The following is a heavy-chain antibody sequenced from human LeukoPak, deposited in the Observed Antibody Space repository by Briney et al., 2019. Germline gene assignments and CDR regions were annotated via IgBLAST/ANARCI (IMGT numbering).Heavy chain of an antibody. CDR1: GDSISRTDYY. V-gene: IGHV4-39*07. CDR2: VYFTGTT. Sequence: SETLSLTCTVSGDSISRTDYYWAWIRQPPGKGLEWLGSVYFTGTTYDNPSLKSRVTISIDTSKNQFSLNLSSVTAADTAVYFCAREEYSSDWYGHDSWGQGTLVTVSS. CDR3: AREEYSSDWYGHDS. J-gene: IGHJ4*02. D-gene: IGHD6-19*01.